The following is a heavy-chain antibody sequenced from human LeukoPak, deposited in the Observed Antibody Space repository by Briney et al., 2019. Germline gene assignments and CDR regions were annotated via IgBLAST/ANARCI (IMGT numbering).Heavy chain of an antibody. CDR2: ISSSGSTI. CDR1: GFIFSSYE. CDR3: ASTKIRADLFDY. V-gene: IGHV3-48*03. Sequence: PGGSLRLSCAASGFIFSSYEMNWVRQAPGKGLEWVSYISSSGSTIYYADSVKGRFTISRDNAKNSLYLQMNSLRAEDTAVYYCASTKIRADLFDYWGQGTLVTVSS. J-gene: IGHJ4*02. D-gene: IGHD2-8*01.